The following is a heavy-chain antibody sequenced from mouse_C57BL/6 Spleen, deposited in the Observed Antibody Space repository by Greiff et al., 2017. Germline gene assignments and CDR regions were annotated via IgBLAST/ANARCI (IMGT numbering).Heavy chain of an antibody. D-gene: IGHD2-4*01. CDR2: INPNNGGT. CDR3: ASGGLRRRGDFDY. CDR1: GYTFTDYY. Sequence: EVQLQQSGPELVKPGASVKISCKASGYTFTDYYMNWVKQSHGKSLEWIGDINPNNGGTSYNQKFKGKATLTVDKSSSTAYMELRSLTSEDSAVYYCASGGLRRRGDFDYGGQGTTLTVSS. V-gene: IGHV1-26*01. J-gene: IGHJ2*01.